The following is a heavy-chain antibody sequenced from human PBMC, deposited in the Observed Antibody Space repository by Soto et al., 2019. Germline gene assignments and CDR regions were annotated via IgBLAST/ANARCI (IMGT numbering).Heavy chain of an antibody. V-gene: IGHV3-53*01. Sequence: EVPLVESGGGWIQPGGSLRLSCAASGFAVSSKYMTWVRQAPGKGLEWVSVIYGGGTTYYADSVKGRCTISRDTAKNTLYLQMNSLRAEDTAVYYCVQTTGLPGFDFWGQGTLVSVSS. CDR2: IYGGGTT. CDR1: GFAVSSKY. J-gene: IGHJ4*02. CDR3: VQTTGLPGFDF. D-gene: IGHD1-1*01.